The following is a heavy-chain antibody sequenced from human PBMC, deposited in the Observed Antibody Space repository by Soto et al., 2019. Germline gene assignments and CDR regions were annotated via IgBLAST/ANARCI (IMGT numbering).Heavy chain of an antibody. D-gene: IGHD3-3*01. CDR1: SGSISTYY. Sequence: SETLSLTCTVSSGSISTYYWSWIRQPPGKGLERIGYIYYNGSTNYNPSLKSRVTISVDTSKNQFSLKLSSVTAADTAVYYCARYSYDFWSGYQEAYFDYWGQGTLVTVSS. CDR3: ARYSYDFWSGYQEAYFDY. CDR2: IYYNGST. V-gene: IGHV4-59*01. J-gene: IGHJ4*02.